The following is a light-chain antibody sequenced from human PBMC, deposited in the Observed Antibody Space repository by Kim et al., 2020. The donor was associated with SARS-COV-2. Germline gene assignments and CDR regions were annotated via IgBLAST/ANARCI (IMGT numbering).Light chain of an antibody. V-gene: IGLV1-44*01. J-gene: IGLJ3*02. CDR2: NND. CDR3: VAWDDSLKGPV. CDR1: SSNIGSKT. Sequence: QSVLTQPPSASGTPGQRVTISCSGSSSNIGSKTVSWYQHLPGTAPKLLIYNNDQWPSGVPDRFSGSKSGTSASLAISGLQSEDEAEYYCVAWDDSLKGPVFGGGTKVTVL.